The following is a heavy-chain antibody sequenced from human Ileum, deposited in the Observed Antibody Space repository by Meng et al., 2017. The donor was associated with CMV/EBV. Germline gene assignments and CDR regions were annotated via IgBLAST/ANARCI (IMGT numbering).Heavy chain of an antibody. D-gene: IGHD3-9*01. CDR1: GGTFSSYL. Sequence: SVKVSCKASGGTFSSYLFNWVRQAPGQGLEWMGRIIPILGDADYAQKFQGRVTITADTSTNTIYIELSSLRSEDTAVYYWAREGRHGYEMLTGHYQRPGYGVDFWGQGTMVTVSS. CDR3: AREGRHGYEMLTGHYQRPGYGVDF. J-gene: IGHJ6*02. CDR2: IIPILGDA. V-gene: IGHV1-69*04.